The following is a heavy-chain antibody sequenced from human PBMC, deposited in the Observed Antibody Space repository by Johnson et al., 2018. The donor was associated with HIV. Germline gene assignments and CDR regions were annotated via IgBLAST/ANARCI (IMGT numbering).Heavy chain of an antibody. J-gene: IGHJ3*02. D-gene: IGHD5-12*01. CDR3: AGLPDAFDI. V-gene: IGHV3-30*02. CDR1: GFTFSNAW. Sequence: QVQLVESGGGLVKPGGSLRLSCAASGFTFSNAWMSWVRQAPGKGLEWVAFIRYDGSNKYYADSVKGRFTISRDNSKNTLYLQMNSLRAEDTAVYYCAGLPDAFDIGGQGTMVTVSS. CDR2: IRYDGSNK.